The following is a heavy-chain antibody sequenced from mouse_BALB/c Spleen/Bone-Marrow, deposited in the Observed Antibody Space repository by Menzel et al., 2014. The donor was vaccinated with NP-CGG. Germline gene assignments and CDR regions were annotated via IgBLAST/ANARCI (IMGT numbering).Heavy chain of an antibody. J-gene: IGHJ3*01. V-gene: IGHV14-3*02. D-gene: IGHD2-2*01. CDR2: IDPANGNT. Sequence: SGAELVKPGASVKLSCTASGFNIKDTYMHWVKQGPEQGLEWIGRIDPANGNTKYDPKFQGKATITADTSSNTAYLQLSSLTSEDTAVYYCARNYGYGKSFAYWGQGTLVTVSA. CDR3: ARNYGYGKSFAY. CDR1: GFNIKDTY.